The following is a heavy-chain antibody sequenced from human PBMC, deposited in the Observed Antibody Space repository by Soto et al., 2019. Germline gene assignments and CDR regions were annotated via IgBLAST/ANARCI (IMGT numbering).Heavy chain of an antibody. D-gene: IGHD4-4*01. CDR3: ASTDYRENYYYYGMDV. CDR1: GGTFSSYA. Sequence: ASVKVSCKASGGTFSSYAISWVRQAPGQGLEWMGGIIPIFGTANYAQKFQGRVTITADESTGTAYMGLSSLRSEDTAVYYCASTDYRENYYYYGMDVWGQGTTVTVSS. CDR2: IIPIFGTA. J-gene: IGHJ6*02. V-gene: IGHV1-69*13.